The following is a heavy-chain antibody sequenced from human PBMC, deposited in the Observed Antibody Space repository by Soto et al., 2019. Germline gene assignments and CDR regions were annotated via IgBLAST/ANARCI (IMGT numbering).Heavy chain of an antibody. CDR3: ARGRGPYDYVWGSYRYYFDY. J-gene: IGHJ4*02. V-gene: IGHV1-18*01. CDR1: GYTFTSYC. Sequence: ASVKVSCKASGYTFTSYCISWVRQAPGQGLEWMGWISAYNGNTNYAQKLQGRVTMTTDTSTSTAYMELRSLRSDDTAVYYCARGRGPYDYVWGSYRYYFDYWGQGTLVTVSS. D-gene: IGHD3-16*02. CDR2: ISAYNGNT.